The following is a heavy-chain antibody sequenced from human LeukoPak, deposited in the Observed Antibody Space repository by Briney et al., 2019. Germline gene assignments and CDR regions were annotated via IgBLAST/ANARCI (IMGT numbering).Heavy chain of an antibody. CDR2: SYWDDDK. CDR1: GFSLSPSGVG. CDR3: AHSPAYCGGDCRAYAY. D-gene: IGHD2-21*02. V-gene: IGHV2-5*02. J-gene: IGHJ4*02. Sequence: SGPTLAKPTQTLTLTCTFSGFSLSPSGVGVGWSRQPPGKALEWLELSYWDDDKRYSKSLKSSLTITKDTSKNQVVLTMTNMDPVDTATYYCAHSPAYCGGDCRAYAYWGQGTLVTVSS.